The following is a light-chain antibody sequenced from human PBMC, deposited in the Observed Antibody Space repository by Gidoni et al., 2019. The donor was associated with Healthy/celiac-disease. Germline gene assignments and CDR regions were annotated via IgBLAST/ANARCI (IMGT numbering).Light chain of an antibody. CDR3: QQRSNWPPSIT. CDR2: DAS. V-gene: IGKV3-11*01. CDR1: QGVSSY. J-gene: IGKJ5*01. Sequence: ELVLTQSPATLSLSPGESATLSCRASQGVSSYLACYQQKPVQAPRLLIYDASNRATGIPARFSGSGSGTDFTLTISSLEPEDFAVYYCQQRSNWPPSITFGQGTRLEIK.